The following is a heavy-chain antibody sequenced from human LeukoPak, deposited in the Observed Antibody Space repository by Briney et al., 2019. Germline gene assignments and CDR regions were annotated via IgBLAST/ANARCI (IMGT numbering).Heavy chain of an antibody. D-gene: IGHD2/OR15-2a*01. CDR3: VSFYETY. CDR1: GNYW. J-gene: IGHJ4*02. V-gene: IGHV3-74*01. Sequence: GGSLRLSCAASGNYWMHWVRQVPGKGLVWVSHINSDGSWTSYADSVKGRFTISKDNAKNTVYLQMNSLRAEDTAVYYCVSFYETYWGRGTLDTVSS. CDR2: INSDGSWT.